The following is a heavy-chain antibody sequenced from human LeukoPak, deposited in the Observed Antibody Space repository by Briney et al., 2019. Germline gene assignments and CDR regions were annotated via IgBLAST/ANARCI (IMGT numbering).Heavy chain of an antibody. CDR2: INPSGGST. Sequence: ASVKVSRKASGYSFTSYYIHWVRQAPGQGLEWMGIINPSGGSTSYAQKFQGRVTMTRDTSTSTVYMELSSLRFEDTAVYYCARTGPTPYCGGDCPQDYWGQGTLVTVSS. CDR1: GYSFTSYY. V-gene: IGHV1-46*01. J-gene: IGHJ4*02. CDR3: ARTGPTPYCGGDCPQDY. D-gene: IGHD2-21*02.